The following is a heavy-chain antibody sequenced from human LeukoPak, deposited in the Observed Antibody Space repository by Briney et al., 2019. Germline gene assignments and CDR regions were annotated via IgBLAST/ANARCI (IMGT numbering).Heavy chain of an antibody. Sequence: SQTLSLTCTVSGGSISSCGYYWSWTRQHPGKGLEWIGYIYYSGSTYYNPSLKSRVTISVDTSKNQFSLKLSSVTAADTAVYYCARADVCGGDCSSFDYWGQGTLVTVSS. CDR3: ARADVCGGDCSSFDY. D-gene: IGHD2-21*02. J-gene: IGHJ4*02. CDR2: IYYSGST. V-gene: IGHV4-31*03. CDR1: GGSISSCGYY.